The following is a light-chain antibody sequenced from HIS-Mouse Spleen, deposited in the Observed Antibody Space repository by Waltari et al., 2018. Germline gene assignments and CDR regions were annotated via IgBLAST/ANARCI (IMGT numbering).Light chain of an antibody. J-gene: IGKJ5*01. CDR2: RAS. CDR1: QSVSSN. V-gene: IGKV3-15*01. CDR3: QQYNNWPPPIT. Sequence: EIVMTQSPATRSVSPGERATLPCRVSQSVSSNVAWYQQKPGQAPRLLIYRASTRATGIPARFSGSGSGTEFTLTISSMQSEDFAVYYCQQYNNWPPPITFGQGTRLEIK.